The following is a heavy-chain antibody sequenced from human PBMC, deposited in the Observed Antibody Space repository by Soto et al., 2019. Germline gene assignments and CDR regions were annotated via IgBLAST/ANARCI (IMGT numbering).Heavy chain of an antibody. V-gene: IGHV3-43*01. D-gene: IGHD3-3*01. Sequence: GGYLRLSCAASGFTFDDYTMHWVRQAPGKGLEWVSLISWDGGSTYYADSVKGRFTISRDNSKNSLYLQMNSLRTEDTALYYCAKTIISQDDFSYYYYYGMDVWGQGTTVTVSS. CDR1: GFTFDDYT. CDR3: AKTIISQDDFSYYYYYGMDV. J-gene: IGHJ6*02. CDR2: ISWDGGST.